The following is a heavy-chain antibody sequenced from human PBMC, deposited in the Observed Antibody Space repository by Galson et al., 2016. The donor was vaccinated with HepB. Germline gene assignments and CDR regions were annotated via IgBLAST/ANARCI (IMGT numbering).Heavy chain of an antibody. CDR2: ISSRSGTV. CDR3: ARDGGRGYTYGYFDY. CDR1: GFTFSTYS. D-gene: IGHD5-18*01. Sequence: SLRLSCAASGFTFSTYSMNWVRQAPGKGLEWVSYISSRSGTVYYADSLKGRFTISRDNAKNSLYLQMNSLRDEDTAVFYCARDGGRGYTYGYFDYWGRGTLVTVSS. J-gene: IGHJ4*02. V-gene: IGHV3-48*02.